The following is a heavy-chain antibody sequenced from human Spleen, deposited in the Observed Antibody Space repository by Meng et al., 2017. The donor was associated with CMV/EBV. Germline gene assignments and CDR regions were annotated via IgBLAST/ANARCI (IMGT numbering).Heavy chain of an antibody. CDR1: GFTFSSYA. Sequence: GESLKISCAASGFTFSSYAMSWVRQTPGKGLQWVSGINWNGDSIGYVDSVKGRFTISRDNAKNSLFLQMNSLRAEDTALYYCVVSESGSYGSRFDIWGQGTMVTVSS. J-gene: IGHJ3*02. CDR3: VVSESGSYGSRFDI. V-gene: IGHV3-20*04. CDR2: INWNGDSI. D-gene: IGHD1-26*01.